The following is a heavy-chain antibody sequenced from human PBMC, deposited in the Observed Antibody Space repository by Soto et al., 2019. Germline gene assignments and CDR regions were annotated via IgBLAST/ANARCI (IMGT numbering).Heavy chain of an antibody. V-gene: IGHV4-31*03. D-gene: IGHD6-13*01. CDR1: GGSINSGGYY. Sequence: SETLSLTCTVSGGSINSGGYYWTWIRQHPGQGLEWIGYIFYSGSTYNNPSLKSRLTISVDTSKNQFSLKLSSVTAADTAVYYCARDFSSRYFDSWGQGIPVTVSS. J-gene: IGHJ4*02. CDR2: IFYSGST. CDR3: ARDFSSRYFDS.